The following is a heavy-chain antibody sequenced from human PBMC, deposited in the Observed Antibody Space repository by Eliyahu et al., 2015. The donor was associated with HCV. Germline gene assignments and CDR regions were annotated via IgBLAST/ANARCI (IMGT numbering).Heavy chain of an antibody. CDR3: ARQHIAAAGTGRFDP. CDR2: IYYSGST. V-gene: IGHV4-39*01. J-gene: IGHJ5*02. CDR1: GXSISSSSYY. Sequence: QLQLQESGPGLVKPSETLSLTCTVSGXSISSSSYYWGWIRQPPGKGLEWIGSIYYSGSTYYNPSLKSRVTISVDTSKNQFSLKLSSVTAADTAVYYCARQHIAAAGTGRFDPWGQGTLVTVSS. D-gene: IGHD6-13*01.